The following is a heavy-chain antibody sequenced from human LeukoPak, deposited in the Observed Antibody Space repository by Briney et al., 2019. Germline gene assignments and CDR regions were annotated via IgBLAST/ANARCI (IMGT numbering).Heavy chain of an antibody. CDR1: GFTFSSYA. CDR2: ISYDGSNK. J-gene: IGHJ3*02. V-gene: IGHV3-30-3*01. CDR3: ARAGYYDPDAFDI. D-gene: IGHD3-22*01. Sequence: GGSLRLSCAASGFTFSSYAMHWVRQAPGKGLEWVAVISYDGSNKYYADSVKGRFTISRDNSKNTLYLQMNSLRAEDTAVYYCARAGYYDPDAFDIWGQGTMVTVSS.